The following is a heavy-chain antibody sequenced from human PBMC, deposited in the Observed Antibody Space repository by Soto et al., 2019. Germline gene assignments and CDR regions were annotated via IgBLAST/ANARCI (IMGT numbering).Heavy chain of an antibody. CDR3: ARDYGRLQLWSPYYYYYGMDV. Sequence: PGGSLRLSCAASGFTFSDYYMSWIRQAPGKGLEWVSYISSSGSTIYYADSVKGRFTISRDNAKNSLYLQMNSLRAEDTAVYYCARDYGRLQLWSPYYYYYGMDVWGQGTTVTVSS. CDR1: GFTFSDYY. D-gene: IGHD5-18*01. J-gene: IGHJ6*02. V-gene: IGHV3-11*01. CDR2: ISSSGSTI.